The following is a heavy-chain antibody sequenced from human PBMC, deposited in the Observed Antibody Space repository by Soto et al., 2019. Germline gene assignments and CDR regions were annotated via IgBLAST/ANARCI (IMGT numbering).Heavy chain of an antibody. CDR3: GRPQGHCGITTGCGYYSGDV. J-gene: IGHJ6*02. CDR2: IYYSGST. D-gene: IGHD2-2*01. CDR1: GGSISSSSYS. V-gene: IGHV4-39*01. Sequence: QLQLQESGPRLVKPSETLSLTCSVAGGSISSSSYSWGWIRQHPLTALGRIRTIYYSGSTHYNPYLEGRVVISADTPNNPLSRRLSSVTAADSAVYYCGRPQGHCGITTGCGYYSGDVWGQGTTVTVS.